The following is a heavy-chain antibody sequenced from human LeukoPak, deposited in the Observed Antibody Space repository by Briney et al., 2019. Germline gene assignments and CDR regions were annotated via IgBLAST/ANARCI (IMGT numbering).Heavy chain of an antibody. Sequence: PSETLSLTCTVSGGSISSYYWSWIRQPPGKGLEWIGYIYYSGSTNYNPSLKSRVTISVDTSKNQFSLKLSSVTAADTAVYYCARASGYSYGNDYWGQGTLVTVSS. J-gene: IGHJ4*02. V-gene: IGHV4-59*08. D-gene: IGHD5-18*01. CDR2: IYYSGST. CDR3: ARASGYSYGNDY. CDR1: GGSISSYY.